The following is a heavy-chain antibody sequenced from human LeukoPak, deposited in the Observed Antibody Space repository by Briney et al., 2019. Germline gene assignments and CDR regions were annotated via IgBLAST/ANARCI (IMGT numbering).Heavy chain of an antibody. D-gene: IGHD5-24*01. CDR1: GFTFSSYA. CDR3: AKDRGDVEMATIFYCYYYMDV. Sequence: GGSLRLSCAASGFTFSSYAMSWVRQAPGKGLEWVSAISGSGGSTYYADSVKGRFTISRDNSKNTLYLQMNSLRAEDTAVYYCAKDRGDVEMATIFYCYYYMDVWGKGTTVTVSS. CDR2: ISGSGGST. J-gene: IGHJ6*03. V-gene: IGHV3-23*01.